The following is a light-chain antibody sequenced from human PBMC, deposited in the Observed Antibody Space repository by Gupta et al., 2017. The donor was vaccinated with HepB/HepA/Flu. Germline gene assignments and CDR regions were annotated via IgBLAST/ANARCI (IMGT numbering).Light chain of an antibody. CDR2: DAS. J-gene: IGKJ4*01. V-gene: IGKV1-33*01. CDR1: QDIGNY. Sequence: DIQMTQSPSSLSASVGDRVTITCQASQDIGNYLNWYQHKPGKAPKLLISDASNLETGVPSRFSGSGSGTDFTFTISSLQPEDISTDYGQYYDNLPRLTCGGGTKVEIK. CDR3: QYYDNLPRLT.